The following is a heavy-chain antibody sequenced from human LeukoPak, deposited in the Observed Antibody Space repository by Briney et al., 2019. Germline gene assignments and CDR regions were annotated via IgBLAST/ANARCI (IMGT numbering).Heavy chain of an antibody. CDR2: INHSGST. J-gene: IGHJ4*02. CDR1: GGSISSSSYY. CDR3: ARVSEGSGWSRGYFDY. V-gene: IGHV4-39*07. D-gene: IGHD6-19*01. Sequence: SETLSLTCTVSGGSISSSSYYWSWIRQPPGKGLEWIGEINHSGSTNYNPSLKSRVTISVDTSKNQFSLKLSSVTAADTAVYYCARVSEGSGWSRGYFDYWGQGTLVTVSS.